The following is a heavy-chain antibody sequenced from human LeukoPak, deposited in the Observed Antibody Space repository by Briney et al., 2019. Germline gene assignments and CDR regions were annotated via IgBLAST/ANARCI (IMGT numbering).Heavy chain of an antibody. J-gene: IGHJ4*02. CDR1: GGSMTNYY. CDR3: ARSGFYNTGWAHFDY. CDR2: IYYSGST. V-gene: IGHV4-59*08. D-gene: IGHD6-19*01. Sequence: KASETLSLTCTVSGGSMTNYYWTWIRQPPGKGLEWIGYIYYSGSTNYNPSLMSRVTISVDTSKNHFSLRLSSVTAADTAVYYCARSGFYNTGWAHFDYWGQGTLVTVSS.